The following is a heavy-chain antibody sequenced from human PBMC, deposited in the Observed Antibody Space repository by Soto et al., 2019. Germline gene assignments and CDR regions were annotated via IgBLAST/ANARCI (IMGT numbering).Heavy chain of an antibody. V-gene: IGHV4-59*11. CDR2: IYYSGST. J-gene: IGHJ5*02. Sequence: QVQLQESGPGLVKPSETLSLTCSVSGGSINNHYWSWIRQPPGKGLEWIGYIYYSGSTNYNPSLKSRVTIXADMSKNQFSLKLSSVTAADTAVYYCAKGGSSRFDPWGQGTLVTVSS. CDR1: GGSINNHY. CDR3: AKGGSSRFDP. D-gene: IGHD2-15*01.